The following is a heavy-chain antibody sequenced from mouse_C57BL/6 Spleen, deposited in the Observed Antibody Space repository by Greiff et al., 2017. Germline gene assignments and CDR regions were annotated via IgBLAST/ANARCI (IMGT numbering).Heavy chain of an antibody. CDR1: GYTFTSYW. CDR3: TFPSYGNYEACDY. D-gene: IGHD2-1*01. Sequence: EVQLQESGTVLARPGASVKMSCKTSGYTFTSYWMHWVKQRPGQGLEWIGAIYPGNSDTSYNQKFKGKAKLTAVTSASTAYMELSSLTNEDSAVYYCTFPSYGNYEACDYWGQGTTLTVSS. J-gene: IGHJ2*01. CDR2: IYPGNSDT. V-gene: IGHV1-5*01.